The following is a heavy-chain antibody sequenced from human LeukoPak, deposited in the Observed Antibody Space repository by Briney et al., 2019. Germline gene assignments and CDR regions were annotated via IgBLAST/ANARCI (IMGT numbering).Heavy chain of an antibody. CDR3: ARQGYDSSGYFTPNYYYYYMDV. V-gene: IGHV4-39*01. J-gene: IGHJ6*03. CDR2: IYYSGST. CDR1: GGSIRSSTYY. D-gene: IGHD3-22*01. Sequence: PSETLSLTCPLSGGSIRSSTYYWGWIRQPPGKGLGWIGSIYYSGSTYYNPSLKSRVTISVDTSKNQFSLKLSSVTAADTAVYYCARQGYDSSGYFTPNYYYYYMDVWGKGTTVTVSS.